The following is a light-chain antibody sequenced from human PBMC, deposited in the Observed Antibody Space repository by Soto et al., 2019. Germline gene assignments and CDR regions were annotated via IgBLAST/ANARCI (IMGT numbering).Light chain of an antibody. V-gene: IGLV2-14*03. Sequence: QSVRTQPASVSGSPGQSITISCTGTNSDVGTYNFVSWYQQHPGKLPKLMIFDVSRRPSGVSDRFSGSKSGNTASLTISGLQAEDEGDYYCISYTSSSTHVFGSGTKVTVL. J-gene: IGLJ1*01. CDR2: DVS. CDR3: ISYTSSSTHV. CDR1: NSDVGTYNF.